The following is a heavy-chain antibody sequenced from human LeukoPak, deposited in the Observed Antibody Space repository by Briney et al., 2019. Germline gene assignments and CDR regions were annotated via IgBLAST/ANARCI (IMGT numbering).Heavy chain of an antibody. CDR2: IYYSGST. CDR3: ARDWYGSGSYFDA. J-gene: IGHJ4*02. D-gene: IGHD3-10*01. V-gene: IGHV4-59*01. Sequence: NPSETLSLTCAVSGDSISSYYWSWIRQPPGKGLEWIGYIYYSGSTNYNPSLKSRVTISVDTSKNQLSLKLSSVSAADTAVYYCARDWYGSGSYFDAWGQGTLVTVSS. CDR1: GDSISSYY.